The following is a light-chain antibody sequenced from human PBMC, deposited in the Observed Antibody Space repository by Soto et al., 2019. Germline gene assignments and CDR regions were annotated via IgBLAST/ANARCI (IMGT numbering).Light chain of an antibody. J-gene: IGKJ1*01. CDR3: QQYNSYPWT. V-gene: IGKV1-5*03. Sequence: DIQMTQSPSTLSASIGDRVTITCRASQSISSWLAWYQQKPGKAPKLLIYKASSLESGVPSRFSGSGSETEFTLTISSLQSDDVATYYCQQYNSYPWTFGQGTKVEIK. CDR1: QSISSW. CDR2: KAS.